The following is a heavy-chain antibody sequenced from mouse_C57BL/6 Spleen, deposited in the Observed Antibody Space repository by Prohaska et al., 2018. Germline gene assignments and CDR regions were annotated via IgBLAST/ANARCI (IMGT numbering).Heavy chain of an antibody. CDR3: ARWYYGNYGFSWFAY. CDR1: GYTFTSYW. Sequence: QVQLQQPGAELVRPGSSVKLSCKASGYTFTSYWMHWVKQRPIQGLEWIGNIDPSDSETHYNQKFKDKATVTVDKSSSTAYMQLSSLTSEDSAVYCCARWYYGNYGFSWFAYWGQGTLVTVSA. J-gene: IGHJ3*01. V-gene: IGHV1-52*01. CDR2: IDPSDSET. D-gene: IGHD2-1*01.